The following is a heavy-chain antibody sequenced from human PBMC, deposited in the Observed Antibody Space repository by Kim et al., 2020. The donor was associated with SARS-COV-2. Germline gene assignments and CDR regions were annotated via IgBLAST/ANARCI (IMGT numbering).Heavy chain of an antibody. D-gene: IGHD2-2*03. CDR1: GFTFSSYC. CDR3: ARSVGYCSSTSCREGY. V-gene: IGHV3-21*01. Sequence: GGSLRLSCAASGFTFSSYCMNWVRQAPGKGLEWVSSISSSSSYIYYADSVKGRFTISRDNAKNSLYLQMNSLRAEDTAVYYCARSVGYCSSTSCREGYWGQGTLVTVPS. J-gene: IGHJ4*02. CDR2: ISSSSSYI.